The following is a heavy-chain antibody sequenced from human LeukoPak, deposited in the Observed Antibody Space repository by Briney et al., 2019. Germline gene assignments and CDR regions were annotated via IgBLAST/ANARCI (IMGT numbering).Heavy chain of an antibody. J-gene: IGHJ4*02. CDR1: GFTFSSYA. V-gene: IGHV3-23*01. Sequence: GGSLRLSCEASGFTFSSYAMSWVRQAPGKGLAWVSVISSSADSTYYADSVKGRFTISRDNSKNTLFLQMNSLRAEDTAVYYCAKPLEKYTYGGNFDYWGQGSLVTVSS. CDR2: ISSSADST. CDR3: AKPLEKYTYGGNFDY. D-gene: IGHD4-23*01.